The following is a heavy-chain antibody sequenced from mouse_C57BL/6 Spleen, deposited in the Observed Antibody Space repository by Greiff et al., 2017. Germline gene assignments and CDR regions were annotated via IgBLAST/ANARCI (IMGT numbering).Heavy chain of an antibody. V-gene: IGHV1-9*01. D-gene: IGHD2-3*01. J-gene: IGHJ3*01. Sequence: QVQLQQSGAELMKPGASVKLSCKATGYTFTGYWIEWVKQRPGPGLEWIGEILPGSGSTNYNEKFKGKATFTTDTSSNTAYMQLSCLTTEDSAIYCCASLGTDGYYVWFAYWGQGTLVTVSA. CDR2: ILPGSGST. CDR3: ASLGTDGYYVWFAY. CDR1: GYTFTGYW.